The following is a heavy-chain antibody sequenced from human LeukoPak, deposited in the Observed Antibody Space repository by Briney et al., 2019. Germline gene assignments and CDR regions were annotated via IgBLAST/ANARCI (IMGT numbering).Heavy chain of an antibody. Sequence: GGSLRLSCAASGFTFSSYSMNWVRQAPGKGLEWVSYIGSSGRTIYYADSVKGRLSISGDNAKNSVYLQMNSLRDEDTAVYYCARDTVNPSGYLDYWGQGTLVTVSS. D-gene: IGHD4-17*01. CDR3: ARDTVNPSGYLDY. V-gene: IGHV3-48*02. CDR2: IGSSGRTI. CDR1: GFTFSSYS. J-gene: IGHJ4*02.